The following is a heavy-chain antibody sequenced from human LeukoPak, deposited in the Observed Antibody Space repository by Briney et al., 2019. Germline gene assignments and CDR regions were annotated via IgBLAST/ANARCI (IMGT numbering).Heavy chain of an antibody. Sequence: SETLSLTCAVYGGSFSGYYWSWIRQPPGKGLEWIGEINHSGSTNYNPSLKSRVTISVDTSKNQFSLKLSSVTAADTAVYYCARAINYYDSSGYYPGGFDYYYMDVWGKGTTVTVSS. CDR2: INHSGST. J-gene: IGHJ6*03. CDR3: ARAINYYDSSGYYPGGFDYYYMDV. D-gene: IGHD3-22*01. CDR1: GGSFSGYY. V-gene: IGHV4-34*01.